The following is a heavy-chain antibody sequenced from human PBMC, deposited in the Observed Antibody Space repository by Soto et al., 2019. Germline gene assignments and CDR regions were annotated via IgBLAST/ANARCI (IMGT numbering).Heavy chain of an antibody. D-gene: IGHD2-8*01. Sequence: PSETLSLTCTVSGGSISSSSYYWGWIRQPPGKGLEWIGSIYYSGSTYYNPSLKSRVTISVDTSKNQFSLKLSSVTAADTAVYYCARQDIVLMVYAITSADNWFDPWGQGTLVTVSS. V-gene: IGHV4-39*01. J-gene: IGHJ5*02. CDR2: IYYSGST. CDR3: ARQDIVLMVYAITSADNWFDP. CDR1: GGSISSSSYY.